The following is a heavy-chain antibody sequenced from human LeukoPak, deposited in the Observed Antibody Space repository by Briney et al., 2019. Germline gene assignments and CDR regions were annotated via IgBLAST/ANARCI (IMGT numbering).Heavy chain of an antibody. CDR1: GGSISSSSYY. J-gene: IGHJ4*02. CDR3: ARGRQNYDFWSGYSSFDY. Sequence: SETLSLTCTVSGGSISSSSYYWAWIRRPPGKGLEWIGSIFYTGSTYYNPSLKSRVTISVDTSKNQFSLKLSSVTAADTAVYYCARGRQNYDFWSGYSSFDYWGQGTLVTVSS. D-gene: IGHD3-3*01. V-gene: IGHV4-39*07. CDR2: IFYTGST.